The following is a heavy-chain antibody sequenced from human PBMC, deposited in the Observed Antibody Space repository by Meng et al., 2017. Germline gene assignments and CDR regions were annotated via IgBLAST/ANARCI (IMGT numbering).Heavy chain of an antibody. V-gene: IGHV5-51*01. D-gene: IGHD3-10*01. J-gene: IGHJ3*02. CDR3: ARQPKTYYYGSGSFFDI. CDR1: GYRFSTYW. CDR2: IYPGDSDT. Sequence: GESLKISCKGSGYRFSTYWIGWVRQMPGKGLEWMGIIYPGDSDTRYSPSFQGQVTISADKSISTAYLQWSSLKASDTAMYYCARQPKTYYYGSGSFFDIWGQGTMVTVSS.